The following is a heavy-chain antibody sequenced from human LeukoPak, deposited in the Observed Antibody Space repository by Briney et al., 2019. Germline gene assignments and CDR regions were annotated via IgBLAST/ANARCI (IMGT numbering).Heavy chain of an antibody. CDR3: ARDLAYYYDRNYD. CDR2: IDSSSYNI. Sequence: PGGSLRLSCAASGFTFSIYSMNWVRQAPGKGLEWVSSIDSSSYNIYYADSVKGRFTISRDNAQSSVFLQMNSLRAEGTAVYYCARDLAYYYDRNYDWGQGTLVTVSS. D-gene: IGHD3-22*01. J-gene: IGHJ4*02. CDR1: GFTFSIYS. V-gene: IGHV3-21*01.